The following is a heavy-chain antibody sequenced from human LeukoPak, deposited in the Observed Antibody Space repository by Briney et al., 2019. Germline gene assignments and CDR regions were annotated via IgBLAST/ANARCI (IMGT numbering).Heavy chain of an antibody. D-gene: IGHD5-24*01. CDR3: AREKMATISHYGMDV. J-gene: IGHJ6*02. CDR1: GYTFTSYY. Sequence: GASVKVSCKASGYTFTSYYMHWVRQAPGQGLEWMGIINPSGGSTSYAQKFQGRVTMTRDTSTSTVYMELSSLRSEDTAVYYCAREKMATISHYGMDVWGQGTTVTVSS. V-gene: IGHV1-46*01. CDR2: INPSGGST.